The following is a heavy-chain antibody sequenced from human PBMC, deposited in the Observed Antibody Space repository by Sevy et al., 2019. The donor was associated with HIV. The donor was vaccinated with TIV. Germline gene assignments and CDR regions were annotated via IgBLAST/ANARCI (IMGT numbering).Heavy chain of an antibody. D-gene: IGHD2-8*02. J-gene: IGHJ6*03. CDR3: ARVRVGAYYYYYYMDV. V-gene: IGHV3-53*01. CDR2: IYSGGST. CDR1: GFTVSSNY. Sequence: GGSLRLSCAASGFTVSSNYMSWVRQAPGKGLEWVSVIYSGGSTYYADSVKGRFTISRDNSKNTLYLQMNSLRADDTAVYYCARVRVGAYYYYYYMDVWGKGTTVTVSS.